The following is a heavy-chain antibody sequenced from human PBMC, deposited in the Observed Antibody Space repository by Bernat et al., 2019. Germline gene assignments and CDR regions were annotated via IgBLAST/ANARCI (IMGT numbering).Heavy chain of an antibody. Sequence: QVQLVESGGGVVQPGRSLRLSCAASGFTFSSYGMHWVRQAPGKGLERVAVIWYDGSNKYYADSVKGRFTISRDNSKNTLYLQMNSLRAEDTAVYYCARDLGYGSGSYGYYYMDVWGKGTTVTVSS. CDR1: GFTFSSYG. J-gene: IGHJ6*03. CDR3: ARDLGYGSGSYGYYYMDV. CDR2: IWYDGSNK. D-gene: IGHD3-10*01. V-gene: IGHV3-33*01.